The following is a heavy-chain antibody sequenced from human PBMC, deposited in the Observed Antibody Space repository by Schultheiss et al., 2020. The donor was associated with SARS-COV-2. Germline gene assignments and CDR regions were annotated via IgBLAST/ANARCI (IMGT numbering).Heavy chain of an antibody. V-gene: IGHV3-11*06. D-gene: IGHD6-19*01. CDR2: ISSSSSYT. CDR1: GFTFSDYY. Sequence: GGSLRLSCAASGFTFSDYYMSWIRQAPGKGLEWVSYISSSSSYTNYADSAKGRFTISRDNAKNSLYLQMNSLRAEDTAVYYCARGVAVAGDYWYFDLWGRGTLVTVSS. J-gene: IGHJ2*01. CDR3: ARGVAVAGDYWYFDL.